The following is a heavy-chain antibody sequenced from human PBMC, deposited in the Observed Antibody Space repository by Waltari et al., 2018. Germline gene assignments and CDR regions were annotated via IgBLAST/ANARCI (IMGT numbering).Heavy chain of an antibody. J-gene: IGHJ4*02. CDR2: IKQDGSDT. D-gene: IGHD1-26*01. CDR1: GFPFNTFW. CDR3: ARDWEGDRPNFDY. V-gene: IGHV3-7*04. Sequence: VPLVESGAGLFQPGGPLRSSLVASGFPFNTFWIGCVRQGPGKGLEGVTDIKQDGSDTYYADSVKGRFTVSRDNAKNSLYLQMNSLGVEDTAVYYCARDWEGDRPNFDYWGQGTLVTVSS.